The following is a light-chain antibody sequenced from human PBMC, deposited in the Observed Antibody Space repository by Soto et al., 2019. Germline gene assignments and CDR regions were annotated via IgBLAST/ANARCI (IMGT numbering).Light chain of an antibody. Sequence: DIQMTQSPSSLSASVGDRVTITCRAGQSISTSLCWFQQKPGRAPKLLISDASTLQSGVPSRFSGSGFGTDFTLTISSLQPEDFAAYYCLQTYTVPQTFGQGTNLDIK. J-gene: IGKJ2*01. CDR3: LQTYTVPQT. CDR2: DAS. CDR1: QSISTS. V-gene: IGKV1-39*01.